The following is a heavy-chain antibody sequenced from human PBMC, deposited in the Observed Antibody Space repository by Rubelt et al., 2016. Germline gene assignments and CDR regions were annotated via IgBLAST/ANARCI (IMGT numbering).Heavy chain of an antibody. V-gene: IGHV4-59*01. CDR2: VYYTGST. Sequence: QVQLQESGPGLVKPSETLSLTCTVSGGSISPYHWSWIRQPPGKGPEWIGYVYYTGSTHYNPSPKARVTISADRSKNQLSLKLSSVTAADTAVYYCASGTVYFDNWGQGTLVTVSS. CDR1: GGSISPYH. CDR3: ASGTVYFDN. D-gene: IGHD3/OR15-3a*01. J-gene: IGHJ4*02.